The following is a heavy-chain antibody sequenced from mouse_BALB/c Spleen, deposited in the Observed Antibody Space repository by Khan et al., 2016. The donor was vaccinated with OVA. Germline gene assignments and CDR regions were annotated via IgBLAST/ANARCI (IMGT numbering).Heavy chain of an antibody. CDR1: GFSSINYG. V-gene: IGHV2-3*01. J-gene: IGHJ3*01. D-gene: IGHD1-2*01. CDR2: IWGDGTT. CDR3: AIIDYGLAWFAY. Sequence: QVQLKESGPGLVAPSQSLSITCTVSGFSSINYGVSWVRQPPGKGLEWLGVIWGDGTTNYHSALTSRLSISKDNSKSQVFLKLNSLQTDDTATYYCAIIDYGLAWFAYWGQGTLVTVSA.